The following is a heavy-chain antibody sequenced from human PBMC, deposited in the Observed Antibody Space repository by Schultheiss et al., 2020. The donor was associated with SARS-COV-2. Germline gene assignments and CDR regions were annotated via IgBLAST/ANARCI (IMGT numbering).Heavy chain of an antibody. V-gene: IGHV5-51*01. D-gene: IGHD5-18*01. CDR2: IYPGDSDT. CDR1: GYSFTSYW. CDR3: ARPRGYSYGFDAFDV. J-gene: IGHJ3*01. Sequence: GGSLRLSCKGSGYSFTSYWIGWVRQIPGKGLEWMGIIYPGDSDTRYSTSFQGQVTISADMSISNAYLQWSSLKASDTAMYYCARPRGYSYGFDAFDVWGQGTMVTVSS.